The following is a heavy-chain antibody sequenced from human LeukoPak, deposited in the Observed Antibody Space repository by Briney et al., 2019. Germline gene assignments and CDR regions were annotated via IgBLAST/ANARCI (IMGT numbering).Heavy chain of an antibody. CDR1: GFTFSSYA. Sequence: GRSLRLSCAASGFTFSSYAMHWVRQAPGKGLEWVAVISYDGSNKYYADSVKGRFAISRDNSKNTLYLQMNSLRAEDTAVYYCXXXXXSSGYYAYYFDYWGQGTLVTVSS. CDR3: XXXXXSSGYYAYYFDY. J-gene: IGHJ4*02. D-gene: IGHD3-22*01. CDR2: ISYDGSNK. V-gene: IGHV3-30*09.